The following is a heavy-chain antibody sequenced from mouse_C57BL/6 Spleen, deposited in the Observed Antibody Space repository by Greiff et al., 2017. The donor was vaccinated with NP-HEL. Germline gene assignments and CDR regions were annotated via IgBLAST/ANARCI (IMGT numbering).Heavy chain of an antibody. J-gene: IGHJ4*01. CDR1: GYAFTNYL. Sequence: VQLQQSGAELVRPGTSVKVSCKASGYAFTNYLIEWVKQRPGQGLEWIGVINPGSGGTNYNEKFKGKATLTADKSSSTAYMQLSSLTSEDSAVYFCARCPNYYGRAMDYWGQGTSVTVSS. D-gene: IGHD1-1*01. CDR2: INPGSGGT. V-gene: IGHV1-54*01. CDR3: ARCPNYYGRAMDY.